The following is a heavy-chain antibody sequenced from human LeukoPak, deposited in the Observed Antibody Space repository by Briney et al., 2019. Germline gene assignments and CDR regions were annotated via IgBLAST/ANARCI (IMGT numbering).Heavy chain of an antibody. J-gene: IGHJ5*02. CDR1: EYTFTNYD. D-gene: IGHD2-15*01. V-gene: IGHV1-8*01. CDR3: ARKNYCSGGSCYSRGWFDP. Sequence: ASVKVSCKASEYTFTNYDINWVRQATGQGLEWMGWMNPNSGNTVYAQKFQGRVTMTRDTSISTAYMELSSLRSEDTAMYYCARKNYCSGGSCYSRGWFDPWGQGTLVTVSS. CDR2: MNPNSGNT.